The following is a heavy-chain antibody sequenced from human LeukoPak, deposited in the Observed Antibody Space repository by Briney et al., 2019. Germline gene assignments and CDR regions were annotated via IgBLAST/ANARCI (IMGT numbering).Heavy chain of an antibody. CDR1: GGSISSYY. Sequence: PSETLSLTCTVSGGSISSYYWSWIRQPPGKGLEWIGYIYYSGSTNYNPSLKSRVTISVDTSKNQFSLKLSSVTAADTAVYYCARGARIMITFGGVRGAFDIWGQGTMVIVSS. J-gene: IGHJ3*02. CDR3: ARGARIMITFGGVRGAFDI. V-gene: IGHV4-59*01. CDR2: IYYSGST. D-gene: IGHD3-16*01.